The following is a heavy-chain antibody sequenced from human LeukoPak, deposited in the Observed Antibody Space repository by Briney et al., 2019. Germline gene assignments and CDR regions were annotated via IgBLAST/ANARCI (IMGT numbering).Heavy chain of an antibody. CDR2: ISGSGGST. J-gene: IGHJ4*02. CDR3: AKVDGSFEYSASWFDY. Sequence: RTGRSLRLSGVASGFTFSTYAMSWVRQPPRKGLEWVSVISGSGGSTYHEDSVKGRFTISRDNSQNNLYLQINSLRADDTAIFFCAKVDGSFEYSASWFDYGGQGTLVTVSS. V-gene: IGHV3-23*01. D-gene: IGHD6-6*01. CDR1: GFTFSTYA.